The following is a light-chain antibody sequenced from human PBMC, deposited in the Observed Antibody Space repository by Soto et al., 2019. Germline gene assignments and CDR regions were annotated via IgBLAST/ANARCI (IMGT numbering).Light chain of an antibody. J-gene: IGKJ5*01. CDR3: QQYNAPIT. CDR1: QSVSNK. CDR2: GAS. Sequence: DTVMTQSPATLSVSLGESATLSCRASQSVSNKLAWYQQKAGQAPRLLIYGASTRATGVPARFSGRGSGTEFTLTISTLQSEDFAVYYCQQYNAPITFGPGTRLETK. V-gene: IGKV3-15*01.